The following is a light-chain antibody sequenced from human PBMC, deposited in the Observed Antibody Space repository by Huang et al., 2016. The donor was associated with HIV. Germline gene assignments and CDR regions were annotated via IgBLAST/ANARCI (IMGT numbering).Light chain of an antibody. CDR2: DAS. Sequence: EIVLTQSPATLSLSPGKRATLPCRASQSVDRYLAWYQHKPGQAPRLLIHDASNRATGIPARFSGSGSETDFTLTISSLEPEDFAVYYCHQRSNWPQTFGQGTKVEIK. J-gene: IGKJ2*01. CDR3: HQRSNWPQT. V-gene: IGKV3-11*01. CDR1: QSVDRY.